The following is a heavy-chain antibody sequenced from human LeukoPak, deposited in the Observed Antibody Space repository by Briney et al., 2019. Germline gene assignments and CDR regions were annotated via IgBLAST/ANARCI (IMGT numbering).Heavy chain of an antibody. CDR3: AKRFTTGTTNWFDP. Sequence: PGGSLRLSCAASGFPVSDNYMSWVRQAPGKGLEWVSIIYSDGTTYYADSVKGRFTISRDNSKNTLYLQMNSLRAEDTAVYYCAKRFTTGTTNWFDPWGQGTLVTVSS. CDR2: IYSDGTT. V-gene: IGHV3-53*01. D-gene: IGHD1-1*01. CDR1: GFPVSDNY. J-gene: IGHJ5*02.